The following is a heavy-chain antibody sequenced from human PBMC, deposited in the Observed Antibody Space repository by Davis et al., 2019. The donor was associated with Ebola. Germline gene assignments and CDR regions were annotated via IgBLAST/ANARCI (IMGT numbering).Heavy chain of an antibody. D-gene: IGHD3-22*01. Sequence: ASVKVSCKASGYTFTGYYMHWVRQAPGQGLEWMGWINPNSGGTNYAQKFQGWVTMTRDTSISTAYMELRSLRSDDTAVYYCARETYYYDSSGYYYPDYWGQGTLVTVSS. CDR3: ARETYYYDSSGYYYPDY. CDR2: INPNSGGT. V-gene: IGHV1-2*04. J-gene: IGHJ4*02. CDR1: GYTFTGYY.